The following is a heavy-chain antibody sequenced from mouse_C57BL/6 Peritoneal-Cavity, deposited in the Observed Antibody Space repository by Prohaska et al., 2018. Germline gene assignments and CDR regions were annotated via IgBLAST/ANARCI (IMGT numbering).Heavy chain of an antibody. CDR3: ARLLGDY. CDR1: GLAFSRYW. CDR2: INPDSNTK. V-gene: IGHV4-1*01. Sequence: EVKLLQSGGGLLLPGGSLRLSCAASGLAFSRYWLRWGRGDPGKGLEWIGEINPDSNTKNYATALKDKINISRDNAKNTLYLQMSKVRSEDTDLYYCARLLGDYWGQGTSVTVSS. J-gene: IGHJ4*01.